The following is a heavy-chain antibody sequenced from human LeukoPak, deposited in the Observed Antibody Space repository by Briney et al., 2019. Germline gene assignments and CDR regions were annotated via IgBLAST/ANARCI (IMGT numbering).Heavy chain of an antibody. CDR3: ARVHYSYGYSAEAYFDY. CDR1: GFTFSSYW. CDR2: IKQDGSEK. D-gene: IGHD5-18*01. V-gene: IGHV3-7*01. J-gene: IGHJ4*02. Sequence: PGGSLRLSCAASGFTFSSYWMSWVRQAPGKGLEWVANIKQDGSEKYYVDSVKGRFTISRDNAKNSLYLQMNSLRAEDTAVYYCARVHYSYGYSAEAYFDYWGQGTLVTVSS.